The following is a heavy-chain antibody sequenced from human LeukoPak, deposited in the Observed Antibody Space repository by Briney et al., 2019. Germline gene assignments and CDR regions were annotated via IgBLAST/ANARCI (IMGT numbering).Heavy chain of an antibody. V-gene: IGHV3-11*04. Sequence: SGGSLRLSCAASGFTFSDYYMSWIRQAPGKGLEWVSYISSSGSTIYYADSVKGRFTISRDNSKNTLYLQMNSLRAEDTAVYYCARVGSPSGSYFDYWGQGTLVTVSS. CDR3: ARVGSPSGSYFDY. CDR2: ISSSGSTI. J-gene: IGHJ4*02. CDR1: GFTFSDYY. D-gene: IGHD1-26*01.